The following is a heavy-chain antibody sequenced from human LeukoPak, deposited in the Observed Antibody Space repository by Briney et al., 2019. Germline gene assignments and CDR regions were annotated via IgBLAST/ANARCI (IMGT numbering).Heavy chain of an antibody. V-gene: IGHV1-18*01. D-gene: IGHD3-9*01. Sequence: GASVKVSCKASGYTFTSYGISWVRQAPGQGLEWMGWISAYNGNTNYAQKLQGRVTMTTDTSTSTAYMELRSLRSDDTAVYYCARDNTYYDILTGYYQGPSFDYWGQGTLVTVSS. J-gene: IGHJ4*02. CDR3: ARDNTYYDILTGYYQGPSFDY. CDR1: GYTFTSYG. CDR2: ISAYNGNT.